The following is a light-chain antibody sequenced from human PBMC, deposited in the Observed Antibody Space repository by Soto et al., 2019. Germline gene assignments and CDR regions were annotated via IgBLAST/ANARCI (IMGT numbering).Light chain of an antibody. Sequence: QPASVSGSPGQSITISCTGTSSDVGGYNYVSWYQQHPGKAPKLMIYDVSNRPSGVSNRFSGSKSGNTASLTISGLQAEDEADYYCSSFTSSTSYVFGTGTKVTVL. V-gene: IGLV2-14*01. CDR3: SSFTSSTSYV. CDR1: SSDVGGYNY. CDR2: DVS. J-gene: IGLJ1*01.